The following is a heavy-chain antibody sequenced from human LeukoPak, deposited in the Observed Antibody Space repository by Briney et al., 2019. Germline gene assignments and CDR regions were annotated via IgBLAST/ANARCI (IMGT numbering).Heavy chain of an antibody. CDR3: ARIKLGIAAAGTEPYGMDV. Sequence: SETLSLTCTVSGGSISSYYWSWIRQPPGKGLEWIGYIYYSGSTNYNPSLMSRVTISVDTSKNQFSLKLSSVTAADTAVYYCARIKLGIAAAGTEPYGMDVWGQGTTVTVSS. V-gene: IGHV4-59*01. CDR2: IYYSGST. D-gene: IGHD6-13*01. J-gene: IGHJ6*02. CDR1: GGSISSYY.